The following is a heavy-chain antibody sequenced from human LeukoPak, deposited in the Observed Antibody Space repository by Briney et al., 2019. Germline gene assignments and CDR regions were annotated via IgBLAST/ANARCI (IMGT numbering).Heavy chain of an antibody. Sequence: PGGSLRLSCAASGFTFSDYYMSWIRQAPGKGLEWVSYISSSGSTIYYADSVKGRFTISRDNAKNSLYLQMNGLRAEDTAVYYCARNGGCKYSSSWYPDYWGQGTLVTVSS. CDR2: ISSSGSTI. CDR3: ARNGGCKYSSSWYPDY. V-gene: IGHV3-11*04. CDR1: GFTFSDYY. D-gene: IGHD6-13*01. J-gene: IGHJ4*02.